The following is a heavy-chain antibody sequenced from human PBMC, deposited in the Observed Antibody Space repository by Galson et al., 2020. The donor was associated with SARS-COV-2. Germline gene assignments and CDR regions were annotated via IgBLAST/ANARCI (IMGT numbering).Heavy chain of an antibody. V-gene: IGHV3-15*01. CDR2: IKSKTDGGTT. CDR1: GFTFSNAW. CDR3: TTDPFADYYYYGMDV. D-gene: IGHD3-3*01. Sequence: GESLKISCAASGFTFSNAWMSWVRQAPGKGLEWVGRIKSKTDGGTTDYAAPVKGRFTISRDDSKNTLYLQMNSLKTEDTAVYYCTTDPFADYYYYGMDVWGQGTTVTVSS. J-gene: IGHJ6*02.